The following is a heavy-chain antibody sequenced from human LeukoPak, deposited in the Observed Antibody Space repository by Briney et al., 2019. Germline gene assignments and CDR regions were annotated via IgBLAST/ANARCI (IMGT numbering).Heavy chain of an antibody. CDR1: GFTSSSYG. J-gene: IGHJ3*02. Sequence: GGSLRLSCAASGFTSSSYGMHWVRQAPGKGLEWVAVISYDGSNKYYADSVKGRFTISRDNSKNTLYLQMNSLRAEDTAVYYCAKFYYYGSGSDDAFDIWGQGTMVTVSS. CDR3: AKFYYYGSGSDDAFDI. V-gene: IGHV3-30*18. CDR2: ISYDGSNK. D-gene: IGHD3-10*01.